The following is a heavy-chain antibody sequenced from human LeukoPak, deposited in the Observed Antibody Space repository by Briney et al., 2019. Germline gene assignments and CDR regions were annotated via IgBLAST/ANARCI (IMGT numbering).Heavy chain of an antibody. Sequence: SETLSLTCTVSGGSISSSSYYWGWIRQPPGKGLEWIGSIYYSGSTYYNPSLKSRLTISVDTSKNQFSLKLSSVTAADTALYYCARHVNDFSSGLDYWGQGTLVAVSS. D-gene: IGHD3-3*01. CDR1: GGSISSSSYY. CDR3: ARHVNDFSSGLDY. CDR2: IYYSGST. J-gene: IGHJ4*02. V-gene: IGHV4-39*01.